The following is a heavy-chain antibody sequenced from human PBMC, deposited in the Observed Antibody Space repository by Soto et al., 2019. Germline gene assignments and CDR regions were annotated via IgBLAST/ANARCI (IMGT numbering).Heavy chain of an antibody. D-gene: IGHD6-6*01. CDR3: ARDGAPGIAARPRAFRPYYFDY. CDR1: GGSFSGYY. Sequence: QVQLQQWGAGLLKPSETLSLTCAVYGGSFSGYYWSWIRQPPGKGLEWIGEINHSGSTNYNPSRKSQVTISVDTSKNQFSLKLSSVTAADTAVYYCARDGAPGIAARPRAFRPYYFDYWGQGTLVTVSS. J-gene: IGHJ4*02. V-gene: IGHV4-34*01. CDR2: INHSGST.